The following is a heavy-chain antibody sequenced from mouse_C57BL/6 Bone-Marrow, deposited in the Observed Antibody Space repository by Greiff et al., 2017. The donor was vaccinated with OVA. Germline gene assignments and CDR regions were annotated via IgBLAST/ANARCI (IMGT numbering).Heavy chain of an antibody. V-gene: IGHV1-5*01. CDR1: GYTFTSYW. D-gene: IGHD2-3*01. CDR2: IYPGNSDT. J-gene: IGHJ3*01. CDR3: TSGWLLSAWFAY. Sequence: EVQLQQSGTVLARPGASVKMSCKTSGYTFTSYWMHWVKQRPGQGLEWIGAIYPGNSDTSYNQKFKGKAKLTAVTSASTAYMELSSLTNEDSAVYCCTSGWLLSAWFAYWGQGTLVTVSA.